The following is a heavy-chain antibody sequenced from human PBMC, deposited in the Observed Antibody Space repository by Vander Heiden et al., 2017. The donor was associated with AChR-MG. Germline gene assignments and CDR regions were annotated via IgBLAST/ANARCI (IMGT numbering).Heavy chain of an antibody. D-gene: IGHD1-26*01. J-gene: IGHJ6*02. Sequence: AASGFTFSSYSMNWVRQAPGKGLEWVSSISSSSSYIYYADSVKGRFTISRDNAKNSLYLQMNSLRAEDTAVYYCARGNEWELQGGDYYYGMDVWGQGTTVTVSS. V-gene: IGHV3-21*01. CDR3: ARGNEWELQGGDYYYGMDV. CDR1: GFTFSSYS. CDR2: ISSSSSYI.